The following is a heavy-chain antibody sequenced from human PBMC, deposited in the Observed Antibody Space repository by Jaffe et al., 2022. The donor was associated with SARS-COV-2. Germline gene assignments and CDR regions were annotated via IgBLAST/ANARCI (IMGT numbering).Heavy chain of an antibody. CDR1: GFTFSSYA. J-gene: IGHJ5*02. CDR2: ISYDGSNK. V-gene: IGHV3-30*04. D-gene: IGHD3-10*01. CDR3: ARERPPARSGSYYSGWFDP. Sequence: QVQLVESGGGVVQPGRSLRLSCAASGFTFSSYAMHWVRQAPGKGLEWVAVISYDGSNKYYADSVKGRFTISRDNSKNTLYLQMNSLRAEDTAVYYCARERPPARSGSYYSGWFDPWGQGTLVTVSS.